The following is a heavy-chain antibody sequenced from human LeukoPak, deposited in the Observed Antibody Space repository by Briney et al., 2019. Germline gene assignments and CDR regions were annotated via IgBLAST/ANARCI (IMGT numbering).Heavy chain of an antibody. CDR1: GFTVSSNY. CDR2: IYPGDSDT. J-gene: IGHJ4*02. V-gene: IGHV5-51*01. Sequence: SSAASGFTVSSNYMSSVRQAPGKGLEWKGIIYPGDSDTRYSPSFQGQVTISADKSISTAYLQWSSLKASDTAMDDCARQRYGGVEYWGQGTLVTVSS. CDR3: ARQRYGGVEY. D-gene: IGHD4-17*01.